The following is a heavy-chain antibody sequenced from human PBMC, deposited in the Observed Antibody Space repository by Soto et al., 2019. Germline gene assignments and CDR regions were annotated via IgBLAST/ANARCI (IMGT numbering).Heavy chain of an antibody. V-gene: IGHV3-30-3*01. Sequence: PGWSLILSCAASGFTFSSYAMHWVRQAPGKGLEWVAVISYDGSNKYYADSVKGRFTISRDNSKNTLYLQMNSLRAEDTAVYYCAIGPNDYDHSPNFAVWGQGTLVTVS. J-gene: IGHJ4*02. CDR3: AIGPNDYDHSPNFAV. CDR2: ISYDGSNK. CDR1: GFTFSSYA. D-gene: IGHD3-22*01.